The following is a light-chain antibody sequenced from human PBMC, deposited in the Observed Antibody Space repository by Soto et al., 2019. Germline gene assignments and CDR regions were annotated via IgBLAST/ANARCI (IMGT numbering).Light chain of an antibody. V-gene: IGLV1-44*01. J-gene: IGLJ3*02. Sequence: QAVVTQPPSASGTPGQRVTISCSGSSSNIGSNTVNWYHQLPGTAPKLLINSINQRPSGVPDRFSGSKSGTSASLAISGLQSEDEAAYYCAAWDDSLNGWVFGGGTKVTVL. CDR2: SIN. CDR3: AAWDDSLNGWV. CDR1: SSNIGSNT.